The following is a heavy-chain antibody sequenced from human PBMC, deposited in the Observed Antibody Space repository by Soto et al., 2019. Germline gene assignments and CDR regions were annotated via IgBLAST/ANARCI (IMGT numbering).Heavy chain of an antibody. CDR2: ISAYNGNT. D-gene: IGHD5-12*01. Sequence: ASVKVSCKASGYTFTSYGISWVRQAPGQGLEWMGWISAYNGNTNYTQKLQGRVTMTTDTSTSTAYMELRSLRSDDTAVYYCARSLMTQDIVFTIFGYWGQGTLVTVTS. CDR1: GYTFTSYG. J-gene: IGHJ4*02. CDR3: ARSLMTQDIVFTIFGY. V-gene: IGHV1-18*01.